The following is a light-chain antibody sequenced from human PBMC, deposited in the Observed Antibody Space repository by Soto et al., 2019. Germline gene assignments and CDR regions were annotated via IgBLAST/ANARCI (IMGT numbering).Light chain of an antibody. CDR1: SGSVSTTYY. J-gene: IGLJ2*01. CDR2: NPN. CDR3: ALYMGRGISV. Sequence: QTVVTQEPSFSVSPGGTVTLTCGLTSGSVSTTYYPRWYQQTPGQAPRTLIYNPNTRSSGVPDRFSGSILGNKAALTITGAQADDESEYYCALYMGRGISVFGGGTKVTVL. V-gene: IGLV8-61*01.